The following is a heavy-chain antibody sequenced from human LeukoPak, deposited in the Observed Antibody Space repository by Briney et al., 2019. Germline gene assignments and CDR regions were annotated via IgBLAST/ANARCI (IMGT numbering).Heavy chain of an antibody. D-gene: IGHD6-6*01. CDR3: ARDRSKYSSSSAFDI. Sequence: GGSLRLSCAASGFTFSSYEMNWVRQAPGKGLEWVSYISSSGSTIYYADSVKGRFTISRDNAKNSLYLQMNSLRAEDTAVYYCARDRSKYSSSSAFDIWGQGTMVTVSS. J-gene: IGHJ3*02. V-gene: IGHV3-48*03. CDR2: ISSSGSTI. CDR1: GFTFSSYE.